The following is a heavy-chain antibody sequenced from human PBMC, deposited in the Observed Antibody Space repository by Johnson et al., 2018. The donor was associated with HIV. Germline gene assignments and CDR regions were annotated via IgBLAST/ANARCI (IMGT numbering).Heavy chain of an antibody. CDR1: GFTFSSYA. D-gene: IGHD2-8*01. CDR3: ARERVYFGNPAFDI. Sequence: QVQLVESGGDVVQPGRSLRLSCTASGFTFSSYALHWVRQAPGKGLEWVAVLSYDGSNKFYADSVKGRFTISRDNSKHTLYLQMNSLRTEDTVLYYCARERVYFGNPAFDIWGQGTMVTVSS. J-gene: IGHJ3*02. V-gene: IGHV3-30-3*01. CDR2: LSYDGSNK.